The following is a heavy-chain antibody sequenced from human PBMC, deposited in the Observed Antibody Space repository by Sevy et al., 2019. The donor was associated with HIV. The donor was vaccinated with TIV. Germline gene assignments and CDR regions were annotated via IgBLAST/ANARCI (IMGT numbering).Heavy chain of an antibody. D-gene: IGHD4-17*01. Sequence: GGSLRLSCAASGFTFSSYGMHWVRQAPGKGLEWVALISYDGSNIYYADSVKGRFSISRDNSKKTLFLQMNSLRVDDTAVYYCAKDIWTVTSMRPDYFDYWGQGTLVTVSS. CDR1: GFTFSSYG. J-gene: IGHJ4*02. CDR3: AKDIWTVTSMRPDYFDY. V-gene: IGHV3-30*18. CDR2: ISYDGSNI.